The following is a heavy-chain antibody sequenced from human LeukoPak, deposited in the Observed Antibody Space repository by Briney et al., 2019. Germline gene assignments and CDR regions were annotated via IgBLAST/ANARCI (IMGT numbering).Heavy chain of an antibody. CDR2: IYYSGST. D-gene: IGHD5-18*01. Sequence: SETLSLTCTVSGGSISSGDYYWSWIRQAPGKGLEWIGYIYYSGSTYYNPSLKSRVTISVDTSKNQFSLKLSSVTAADTAVYYCARYLGEMVNFDCWGQGTLVTVSS. CDR1: GGSISSGDYY. V-gene: IGHV4-30-4*01. CDR3: ARYLGEMVNFDC. J-gene: IGHJ4*02.